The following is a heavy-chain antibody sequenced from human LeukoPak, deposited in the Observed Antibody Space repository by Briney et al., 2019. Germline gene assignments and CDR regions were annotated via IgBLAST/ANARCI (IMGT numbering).Heavy chain of an antibody. CDR3: ARXXGSGXPYYYYYGMDV. J-gene: IGHJ6*02. CDR1: GGSISSSSYY. CDR2: IYYSGST. V-gene: IGHV4-39*01. D-gene: IGHD6-19*01. Sequence: SETLSLTCTVSGGSISSSSYYWGWIRQPPGKGLEWIGSIYYSGSTYYNPSLKSRVTISVDTSKNQFSLKLSSVTAADTAVYYXARXXGSGXPYYYYYGMDVWGQGTTVTVSS.